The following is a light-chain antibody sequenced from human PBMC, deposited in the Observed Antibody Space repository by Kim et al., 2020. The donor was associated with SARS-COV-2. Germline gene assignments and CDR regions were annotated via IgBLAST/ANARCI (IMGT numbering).Light chain of an antibody. CDR3: HVWDSGSNHYV. CDR2: DDY. J-gene: IGLJ1*01. Sequence: PGNPSTLTGGVNGIGRIPVHGYQQKPGQAPVLVVYDDYDRPSGIPERFSGSKSGDTATLTISRVEAGDEADYYCHVWDSGSNHYVFGIGTKVTVL. V-gene: IGLV3-21*03. CDR1: GIGRIP.